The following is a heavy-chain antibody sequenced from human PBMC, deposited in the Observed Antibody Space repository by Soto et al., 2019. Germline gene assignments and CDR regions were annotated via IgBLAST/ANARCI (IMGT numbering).Heavy chain of an antibody. CDR1: GFTFSSYG. CDR2: ILYDGSNK. J-gene: IGHJ4*02. D-gene: IGHD5-12*01. CDR3: AKDPGYGLDY. Sequence: QVQLVESGGGVVQPGRSLRLSCAASGFTFSSYGMHWVRQAPGKGLEWVAAILYDGSNKYYADYVKGRFTISRDNSKNTVYLQRNSLRAEYTAVYYCAKDPGYGLDYWGQGTLVTVSS. V-gene: IGHV3-30*18.